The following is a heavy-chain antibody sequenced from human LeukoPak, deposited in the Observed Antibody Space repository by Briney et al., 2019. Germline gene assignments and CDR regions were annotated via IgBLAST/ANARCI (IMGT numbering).Heavy chain of an antibody. CDR3: ARSTYYYDSSGYYYDY. Sequence: KPSETLSLTCTVSGGSISSYYWSWIRQPAGKGLEWIGRIYTSGSTNYNPSLKSRVTMSVDTSKNQFSLKLSSVTAADTAVYYCARSTYYYDSSGYYYDYWGQGTLVTVSS. CDR2: IYTSGST. J-gene: IGHJ4*02. V-gene: IGHV4-4*07. D-gene: IGHD3-22*01. CDR1: GGSISSYY.